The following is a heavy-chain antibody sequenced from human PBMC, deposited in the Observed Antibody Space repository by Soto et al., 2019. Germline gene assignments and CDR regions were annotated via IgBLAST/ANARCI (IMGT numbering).Heavy chain of an antibody. J-gene: IGHJ4*02. CDR1: GGSITSENW. Sequence: QVHLQESGPGLVKPSGTLSLSCAVSGGSITSENWWTWVRQPPGQGLEWIGEIFHSGSTNFNPSLKSRVTISVDKSKNQFSLRLTSVTAADTAVYYCARVGFGNSVPNVDYWGQGTRVTVSS. V-gene: IGHV4-4*02. CDR3: ARVGFGNSVPNVDY. D-gene: IGHD2-8*01. CDR2: IFHSGST.